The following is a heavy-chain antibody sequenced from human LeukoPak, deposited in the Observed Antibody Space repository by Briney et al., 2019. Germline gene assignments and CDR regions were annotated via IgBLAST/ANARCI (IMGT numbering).Heavy chain of an antibody. V-gene: IGHV3-7*01. Sequence: GGSLRLSCAASGFTFSNYWMSWVRQAPGKGLEWVANIQVDGSEKYYVDSVKGRFTISRDNAKNSLYLQMNSLRVEDTAVYYRARDGGSGNPGADYWGQGTLVTVSS. CDR3: ARDGGSGNPGADY. D-gene: IGHD2-15*01. J-gene: IGHJ4*01. CDR1: GFTFSNYW. CDR2: IQVDGSEK.